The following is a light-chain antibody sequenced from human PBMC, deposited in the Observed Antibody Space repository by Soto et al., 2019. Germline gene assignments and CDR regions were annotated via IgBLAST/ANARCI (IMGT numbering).Light chain of an antibody. CDR3: KQYGSSPPIT. V-gene: IGKV3-20*01. CDR1: QSFSSGY. CDR2: GAS. Sequence: EIVMTQSPANLSVSPGERGNLXCRASQSFSSGYRAWYQQKPCKGPRLLXXGASSRATGIQERLSGSGSGKDFTLNISRLEPEDFAVYYCKQYGSSPPITFGQGTRLEIK. J-gene: IGKJ5*01.